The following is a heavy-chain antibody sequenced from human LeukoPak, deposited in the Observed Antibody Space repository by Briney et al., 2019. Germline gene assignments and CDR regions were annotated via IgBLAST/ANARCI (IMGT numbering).Heavy chain of an antibody. J-gene: IGHJ4*02. CDR3: ARGCWYCWDIYYFDY. D-gene: IGHD6-13*01. CDR2: IYPGDSDT. V-gene: IGHV5-51*01. Sequence: GGSLKISCKGSGYSFTSYWIGWVRQLPGKGLEWMGIIYPGDSDTRYSPSFQGQVTISADKSISTAYLQWSSLKASDTAMYYCARGCWYCWDIYYFDYWGQGTLVTVSS. CDR1: GYSFTSYW.